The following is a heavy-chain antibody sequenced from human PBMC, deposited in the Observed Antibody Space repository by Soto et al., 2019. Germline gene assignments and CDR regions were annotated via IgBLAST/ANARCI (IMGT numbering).Heavy chain of an antibody. Sequence: QLQLQESGPGLVKPSETLSLTCTVSGGSISSSTYYWGWIRQPPGKGLEWIGSIYYSGSTYYNPSLKXXVXIXXDTSKNQFSLKLSSVPAADTAVYYCANSYGDYVSYWGQGTLVTVSS. J-gene: IGHJ4*02. CDR2: IYYSGST. CDR1: GGSISSSTYY. V-gene: IGHV4-39*01. D-gene: IGHD4-17*01. CDR3: ANSYGDYVSY.